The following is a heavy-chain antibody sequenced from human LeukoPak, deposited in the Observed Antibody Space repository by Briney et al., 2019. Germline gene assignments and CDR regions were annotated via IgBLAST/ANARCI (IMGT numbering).Heavy chain of an antibody. CDR1: GGSFSGYY. CDR3: ARRRSGSYRGGNWFDP. D-gene: IGHD1-26*01. Sequence: PSETLSLTCAVYGGSFSGYYWSWIRQPPGKGLEWIGEINHSGSTNYNPSLKSRVTISVDTSKNQFSLKLSSVTAADTAVYYCARRRSGSYRGGNWFDPWGQGTLVTVSS. V-gene: IGHV4-34*01. CDR2: INHSGST. J-gene: IGHJ5*02.